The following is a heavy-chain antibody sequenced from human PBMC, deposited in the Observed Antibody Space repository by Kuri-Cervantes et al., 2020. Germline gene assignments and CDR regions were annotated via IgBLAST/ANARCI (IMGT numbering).Heavy chain of an antibody. CDR3: ARQQQLAPAAFDF. D-gene: IGHD6-13*01. CDR2: ISWNSGSI. J-gene: IGHJ4*02. V-gene: IGHV3-9*01. CDR1: GFTFDDYA. Sequence: GGSLRLSCAASGFTFDDYAMHWVRQAPGKGLEWVSGISWNSGSIGYADSVKGRFTISRDDSKNTLFLQMNSLRAEDTAVYYCARQQQLAPAAFDFWGQGTLVTVSS.